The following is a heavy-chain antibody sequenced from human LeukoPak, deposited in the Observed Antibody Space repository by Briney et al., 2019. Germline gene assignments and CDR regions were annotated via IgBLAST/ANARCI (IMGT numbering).Heavy chain of an antibody. CDR2: ISSGSTYL. D-gene: IGHD3-3*01. J-gene: IGHJ3*02. CDR3: ASARGGASWSGYFAFDI. Sequence: GGSLRLSCAASGFTFTIYSMSWVRQAPGKGLEWVSSISSGSTYLDYGDSVKGRFTISRDNAKNSLSLQMNSLRAEDAAVYYCASARGGASWSGYFAFDIWGQGTVVTVSS. CDR1: GFTFTIYS. V-gene: IGHV3-21*01.